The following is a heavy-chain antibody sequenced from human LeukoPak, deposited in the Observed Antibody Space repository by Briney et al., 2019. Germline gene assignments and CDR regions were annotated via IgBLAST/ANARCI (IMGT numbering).Heavy chain of an antibody. CDR1: GGSISSYC. Sequence: SETLSLTCTVSGGSISSYCWSWIRQPPGKGLEWIGHIRYSGSTNYNPSLKSRVTISVDTSKNQFSLKLSSVTAADTAVYHSARGLTGTYYLDYLGQGTLVTVSS. V-gene: IGHV4-59*01. J-gene: IGHJ4*02. CDR3: ARGLTGTYYLDY. CDR2: IRYSGST.